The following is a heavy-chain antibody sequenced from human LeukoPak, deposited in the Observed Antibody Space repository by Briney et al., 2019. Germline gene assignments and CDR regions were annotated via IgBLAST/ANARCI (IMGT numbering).Heavy chain of an antibody. CDR2: IIPSLDVA. J-gene: IGHJ4*02. D-gene: IGHD2-15*01. CDR3: ARDHCSPGTCLGGH. V-gene: IGHV1-69*04. CDR1: GDTFIPYT. Sequence: SVKVSCKASGDTFIPYTFSWVRQAPGQGLEWIGRIIPSLDVANYAQKFQGRVTLSVDRDTATTYMEVTSLRSEDTAIYYCARDHCSPGTCLGGHWGQGTLVTVSS.